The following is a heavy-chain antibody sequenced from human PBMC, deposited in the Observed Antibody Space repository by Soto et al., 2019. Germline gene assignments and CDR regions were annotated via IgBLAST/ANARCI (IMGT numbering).Heavy chain of an antibody. V-gene: IGHV5-51*01. CDR1: GYSSTSYW. CDR2: IYPGDSDT. J-gene: IGHJ6*02. D-gene: IGHD3-22*01. CDR3: ARSPYYYDSSGYYPVYYGMDV. Sequence: GESLKISCKGSGYSSTSYWIGWVRQMPGKGLEWMGIIYPGDSDTRYSPSFQGQVTISADKSISTAYLQWSSLKASDTAMYYCARSPYYYDSSGYYPVYYGMDVWGQGTTVTVSS.